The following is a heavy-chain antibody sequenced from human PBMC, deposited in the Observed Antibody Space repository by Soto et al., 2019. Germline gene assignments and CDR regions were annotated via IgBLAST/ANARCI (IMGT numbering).Heavy chain of an antibody. CDR1: GGSISTYY. Sequence: SETLSLTCTVSGGSISTYYWSWIRQPPGKGLEWLGYINYSGSTNYNPSLKSPVTISVDTSKNQFSLKLRSVTAADTAVYYCARVMGGGYDSFYYNAMDVWGQGTTVTVYS. V-gene: IGHV4-59*01. D-gene: IGHD5-12*01. J-gene: IGHJ6*02. CDR3: ARVMGGGYDSFYYNAMDV. CDR2: INYSGST.